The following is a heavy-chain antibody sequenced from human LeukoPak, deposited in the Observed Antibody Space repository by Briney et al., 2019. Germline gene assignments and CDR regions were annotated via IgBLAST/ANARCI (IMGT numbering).Heavy chain of an antibody. CDR3: ARHLAVAGYFFDY. CDR2: INHSGST. Sequence: SETLSLTCAVYGGSFSGYYWSWIRQPPGKGLEWIGEINHSGSTNYNPSLKSRVTISVDTSKNQFSLKLSSVTAADTAVYYCARHLAVAGYFFDYWGQGTLVTVSS. D-gene: IGHD6-19*01. V-gene: IGHV4-34*01. CDR1: GGSFSGYY. J-gene: IGHJ4*02.